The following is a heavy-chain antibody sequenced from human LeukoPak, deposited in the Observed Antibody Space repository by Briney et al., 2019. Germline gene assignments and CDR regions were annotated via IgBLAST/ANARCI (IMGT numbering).Heavy chain of an antibody. CDR1: GYTFTGYC. CDR2: INPNSGGT. J-gene: IGHJ4*02. CDR3: ERADWDILTGYYFLDY. D-gene: IGHD3-9*01. V-gene: IGHV1-2*02. Sequence: ASVKVSCKASGYTFTGYCMHWVRQAPGQGLEWMGWINPNSGGTNYAQKFQGRVTMTRDTSISTAYMELSRLRSDDTAVYYCERADWDILTGYYFLDYWGQGTLVTVSS.